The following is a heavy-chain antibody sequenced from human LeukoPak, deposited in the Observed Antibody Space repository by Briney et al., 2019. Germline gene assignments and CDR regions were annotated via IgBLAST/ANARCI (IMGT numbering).Heavy chain of an antibody. CDR3: AGDLDFWSGYLDY. J-gene: IGHJ4*02. D-gene: IGHD3-3*01. V-gene: IGHV1-18*01. CDR2: INTYNGNT. Sequence: GASVKVSCKASDYTFSNYGIRWVRQAPGQGLEWMGWINTYNGNTNYAQRLQGRVTMTIDTSTSTAYMELRRLRSDDTAMYYCAGDLDFWSGYLDYWGQGTLVTVSS. CDR1: DYTFSNYG.